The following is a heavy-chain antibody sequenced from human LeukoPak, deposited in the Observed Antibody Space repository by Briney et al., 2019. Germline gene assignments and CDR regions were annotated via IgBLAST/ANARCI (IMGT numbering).Heavy chain of an antibody. CDR3: ARENQQYDYSNYRASYYGMDV. D-gene: IGHD4-11*01. Sequence: GRSLRLSCAASGFTFSSYGMHWVRQAPGKGLEWVAVIWYDSSNKYYADSVKGRFTISRDNSKNTLYLQMNSLRAEDTAVYYCARENQQYDYSNYRASYYGMDVWGQGTTVTVSS. J-gene: IGHJ6*02. V-gene: IGHV3-33*01. CDR2: IWYDSSNK. CDR1: GFTFSSYG.